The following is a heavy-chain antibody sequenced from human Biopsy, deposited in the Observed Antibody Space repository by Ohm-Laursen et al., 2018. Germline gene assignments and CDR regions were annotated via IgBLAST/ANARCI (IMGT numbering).Heavy chain of an antibody. CDR3: ARDRGYYSDRAVPGYFDL. D-gene: IGHD3-22*01. V-gene: IGHV1-18*01. Sequence: ASSVKVSCKVSGYTFTNYGISWVRQAPGQGLEWMGWISPYNGDTDYAQKLQGRVTMTTDTSTSTAYMDLRSLRSDDTAIYYCARDRGYYSDRAVPGYFDLWGRGTLVTVSS. CDR2: ISPYNGDT. J-gene: IGHJ2*01. CDR1: GYTFTNYG.